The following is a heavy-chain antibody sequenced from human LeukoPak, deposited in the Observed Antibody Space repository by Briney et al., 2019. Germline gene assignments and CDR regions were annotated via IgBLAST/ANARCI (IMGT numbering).Heavy chain of an antibody. D-gene: IGHD4-17*01. CDR1: GGSISSGGYY. CDR2: IYYSGST. CDR3: ARGTVTTGATDY. Sequence: TSETLSLTCTVSGGSISSGGYYWSWIRQHPGKGLEWIGYIYYSGSTYYNPSLKSRVTISVDTSKNQFSLKLSSVTAADTAVYYCARGTVTTGATDYWGQGTLVTVSS. V-gene: IGHV4-31*03. J-gene: IGHJ4*02.